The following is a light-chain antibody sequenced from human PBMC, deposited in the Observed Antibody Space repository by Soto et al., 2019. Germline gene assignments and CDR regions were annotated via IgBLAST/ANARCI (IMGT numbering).Light chain of an antibody. CDR3: QQYNNWMYT. CDR1: QSVSSN. Sequence: EIVMTQSPATLSVSPGDRATLSCRASQSVSSNLAWYQQKPGQAPRLLIYDTSTRATGIPARFSGSGSGTEFTLTISSLQSEDFAAYYCQQYNNWMYTFGQGTKLEIK. CDR2: DTS. J-gene: IGKJ2*01. V-gene: IGKV3-15*01.